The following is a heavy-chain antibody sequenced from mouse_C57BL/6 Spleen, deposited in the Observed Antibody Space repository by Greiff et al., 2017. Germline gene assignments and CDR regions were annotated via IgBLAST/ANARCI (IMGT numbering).Heavy chain of an antibody. D-gene: IGHD4-1*01. Sequence: VQLQQPGAELVRPRTSVKLSCKASGYTFTSYWMHWVKQRPGQGLEWIGVIDPSDSYTNYNQKFKGKATLTVDTSSSTAYMQLSSLTSEDSAVYYCARKPLTGTWYFDGWGTGTTVTVSS. J-gene: IGHJ1*03. V-gene: IGHV1-59*01. CDR1: GYTFTSYW. CDR3: ARKPLTGTWYFDG. CDR2: IDPSDSYT.